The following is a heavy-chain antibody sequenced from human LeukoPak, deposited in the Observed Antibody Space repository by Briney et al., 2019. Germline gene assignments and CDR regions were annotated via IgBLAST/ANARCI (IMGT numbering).Heavy chain of an antibody. CDR2: IYSGGST. J-gene: IGHJ4*02. V-gene: IGHV3-53*04. CDR3: ASGSPDYGDYAFDY. CDR1: GFTVSSNY. D-gene: IGHD4-17*01. Sequence: PGGSLRLSCAASGFTVSSNYMSWVRQAPGKGLEWVSVIYSGGSTYYADPVKGRFTISRHNSKNTLYLQMNSLRAEDTAVYYCASGSPDYGDYAFDYWGQGTLVTVSS.